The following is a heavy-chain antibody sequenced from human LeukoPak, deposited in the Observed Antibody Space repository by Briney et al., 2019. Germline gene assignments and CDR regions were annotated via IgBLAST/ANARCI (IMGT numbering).Heavy chain of an antibody. Sequence: GGSLTHSCAASGFKFSDYHMNWIRPAPGKGLEWLAHISIGGSTIYNADSVKARFANSRDNAKNSLFLQMNSLGVDDTAVYFCAREGPIAVAGTFDFWGQGTLVTVSS. CDR2: ISIGGSTI. J-gene: IGHJ4*02. CDR1: GFKFSDYH. V-gene: IGHV3-11*01. D-gene: IGHD6-19*01. CDR3: AREGPIAVAGTFDF.